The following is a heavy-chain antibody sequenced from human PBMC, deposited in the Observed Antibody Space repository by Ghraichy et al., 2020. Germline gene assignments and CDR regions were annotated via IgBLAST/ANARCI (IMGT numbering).Heavy chain of an antibody. V-gene: IGHV3-30*02. CDR1: GFTFSSYG. CDR2: IRYDGSNK. D-gene: IGHD3-22*01. J-gene: IGHJ4*02. Sequence: GSLRLSCAASGFTFSSYGMHWVRQAPGKGLEWVAFIRYDGSNKYYADSVKGRFTISRDNSKNTLYLQMNSLRAEDTAVYYCAKGEDYYDSSGYPDFDYWGQGTLVTVSS. CDR3: AKGEDYYDSSGYPDFDY.